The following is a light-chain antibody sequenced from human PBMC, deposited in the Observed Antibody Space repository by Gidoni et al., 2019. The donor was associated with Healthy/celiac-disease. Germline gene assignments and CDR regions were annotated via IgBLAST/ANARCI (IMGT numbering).Light chain of an antibody. CDR1: QSISSY. V-gene: IGKV1-39*01. CDR2: AAS. Sequence: DIQMTQSPSSLSASVGDRVTITCRASQSISSYLNWYQQKPGKAPKLLIYAASSLQSGVPSRFSGSGSGTDFTLTISSLQPEDFATYYCQQSYSTRPCSFXQXTKLEIK. J-gene: IGKJ2*04. CDR3: QQSYSTRPCS.